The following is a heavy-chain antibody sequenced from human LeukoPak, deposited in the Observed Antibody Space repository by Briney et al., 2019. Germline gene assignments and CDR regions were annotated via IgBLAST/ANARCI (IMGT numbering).Heavy chain of an antibody. D-gene: IGHD3-3*01. CDR1: GGSFSGYY. J-gene: IGHJ4*02. CDR3: ARGSDFWSGYSDY. Sequence: SETLSLTCAVYGGSFSGYYWSWIRQPPGKGLEWIGEINHSGSTNYNPSLKSRVTISVDTSKNQFSLKLSSVTAADTAVYYCARGSDFWSGYSDYWGQGTLVTVSS. CDR2: INHSGST. V-gene: IGHV4-34*01.